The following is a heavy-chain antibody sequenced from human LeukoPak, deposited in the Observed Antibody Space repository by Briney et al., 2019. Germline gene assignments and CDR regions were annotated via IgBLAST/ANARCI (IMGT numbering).Heavy chain of an antibody. J-gene: IGHJ3*02. CDR2: IRSKPYGGTT. CDR3: SRTRISGIDGFDI. Sequence: GGSLRLSCTAAGFTFSDYGVNWFRQAPGKGLEWVAFIRSKPYGGTTEYAASVKGRFSISRDDSTSIVYLQMNSLKTEDTALYYCSRTRISGIDGFDIWGQGTMVTVSS. CDR1: GFTFSDYG. D-gene: IGHD2-15*01. V-gene: IGHV3-49*03.